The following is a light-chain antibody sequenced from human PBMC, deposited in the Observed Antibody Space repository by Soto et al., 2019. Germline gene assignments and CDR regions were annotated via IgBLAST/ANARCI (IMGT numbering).Light chain of an antibody. CDR3: SSYTSTSTPCV. V-gene: IGLV2-14*01. CDR1: SSDVGGYNY. Sequence: QSVLTQPASVSGSPGQSITISCTGTSSDVGGYNYVSWYQLHPGKAPKLIIYEVSHRPSGASNHFSCYKSGNTASLTISGLQAEDEADYYCSSYTSTSTPCVFGTGTKVTVL. J-gene: IGLJ1*01. CDR2: EVS.